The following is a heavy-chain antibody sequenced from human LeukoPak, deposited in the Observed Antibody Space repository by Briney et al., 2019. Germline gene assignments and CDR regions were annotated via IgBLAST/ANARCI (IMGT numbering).Heavy chain of an antibody. CDR3: ARRVVVVVAARHNWFDP. D-gene: IGHD2-15*01. CDR1: GGSFSGYY. J-gene: IGHJ5*02. CDR2: INHSGST. V-gene: IGHV4-34*01. Sequence: SETLSLTCAVYGGSFSGYYWSWIRQPPGKGLEWIGEINHSGSTNYNPSLKSRVTISVDTSKNQFSLKLSSVTAADTAVYYCARRVVVVVAARHNWFDPWGQGTLVTVSS.